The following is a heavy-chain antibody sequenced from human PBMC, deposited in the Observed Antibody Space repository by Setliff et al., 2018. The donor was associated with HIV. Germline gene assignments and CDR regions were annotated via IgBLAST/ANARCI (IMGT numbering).Heavy chain of an antibody. CDR2: VKQDGTET. CDR1: GFRFRSYW. J-gene: IGHJ6*03. CDR3: SKDWGSRLSYSFYYMDV. D-gene: IGHD3-16*01. Sequence: GGSLRLSCAASGFRFRSYWMSWVRQAPGKGLESVANVKQDGTETLYVDSVKGRFTISRDKSKNTLYLQMNSLRAEDTAFYYCSKDWGSRLSYSFYYMDVWGKGTTVTVSS. V-gene: IGHV3-7*03.